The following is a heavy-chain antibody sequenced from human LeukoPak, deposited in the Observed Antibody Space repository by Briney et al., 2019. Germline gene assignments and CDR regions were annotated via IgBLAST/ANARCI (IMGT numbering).Heavy chain of an antibody. D-gene: IGHD3-22*01. CDR1: GFTFSSYA. CDR2: LSGSGGST. Sequence: GGSLRLSCAASGFTFSSYAMSWVRQAPGKGLEWVSALSGSGGSTYYADSVKGRFTISRDNSKNTLYLQMNSLRAEDTAVYYCANGPRYYYDSSGSHTLLPYWGQGTLVTVSS. V-gene: IGHV3-23*01. CDR3: ANGPRYYYDSSGSHTLLPY. J-gene: IGHJ4*02.